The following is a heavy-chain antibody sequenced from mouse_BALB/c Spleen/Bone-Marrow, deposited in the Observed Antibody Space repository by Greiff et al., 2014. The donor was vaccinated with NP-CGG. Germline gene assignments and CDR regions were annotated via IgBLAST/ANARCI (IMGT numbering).Heavy chain of an antibody. CDR2: INPGNGGT. V-gene: IGHV1S81*02. D-gene: IGHD2-3*01. J-gene: IGHJ1*01. CDR1: GYTFTSYY. CDR3: TRSDGYYVPHWYFDV. Sequence: QVQLQQSGAELVKPGASVKLSCKASGYTFTSYYMYWVKQRPGQGLEWIGEINPGNGGTNFNEEFKSKATLTVDKSSSTAYMQLSSLTSEDSAVYYCTRSDGYYVPHWYFDVWGAGTTVTVSS.